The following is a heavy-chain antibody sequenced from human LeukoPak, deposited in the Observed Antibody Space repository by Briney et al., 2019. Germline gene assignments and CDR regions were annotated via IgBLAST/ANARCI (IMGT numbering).Heavy chain of an antibody. Sequence: PGGSLRLSCAASGFTFDAYAMHWVRQAPGKGLEWVSGISWNSGSIGYADSVKGRFTISRDNAKNSLYLQMNSLRAEDTALYYCAKDHVPYSSSWSTNFDYWGQGTLVTVSS. CDR2: ISWNSGSI. V-gene: IGHV3-9*01. CDR3: AKDHVPYSSSWSTNFDY. J-gene: IGHJ4*02. D-gene: IGHD6-13*01. CDR1: GFTFDAYA.